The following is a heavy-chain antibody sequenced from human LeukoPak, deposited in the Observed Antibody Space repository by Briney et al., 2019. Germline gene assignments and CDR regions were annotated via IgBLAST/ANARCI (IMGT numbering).Heavy chain of an antibody. J-gene: IGHJ3*01. D-gene: IGHD4-17*01. CDR2: ITSGGAP. CDR1: GFTFSNYA. V-gene: IGHV3-23*01. CDR3: ARDPNGDYIGAFEF. Sequence: GGSLRLSCAASGFTFSNYAVMWVRQAPGQGLEWVSAITSGGAPRYADSVEGRFTISRDNSKNTLYLQMNSLRAEDTAQYFRARDPNGDYIGAFEFWGRGAVVTVSS.